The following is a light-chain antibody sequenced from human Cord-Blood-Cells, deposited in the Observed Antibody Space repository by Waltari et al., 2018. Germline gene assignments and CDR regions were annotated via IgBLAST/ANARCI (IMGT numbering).Light chain of an antibody. CDR2: AAS. Sequence: EIQMTQSPSSLSASVGDRVTITCRASQSISSYLNWYQQKPGKAPKLLIYAASSLQSGVPSRFSGSGSGTDFTLTISSLQPEDFATYYCQQSYSTPYTCGQGTKLEIK. CDR3: QQSYSTPYT. CDR1: QSISSY. J-gene: IGKJ2*01. V-gene: IGKV1-39*01.